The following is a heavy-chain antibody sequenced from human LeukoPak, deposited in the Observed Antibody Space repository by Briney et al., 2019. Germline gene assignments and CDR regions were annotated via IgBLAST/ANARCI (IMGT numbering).Heavy chain of an antibody. CDR1: GFSLTTSGVG. D-gene: IGHD4-17*01. CDR2: IYWDDDK. J-gene: IGHJ5*02. CDR3: AHKSTVSRWFDP. V-gene: IGHV2-5*02. Sequence: GSGPTLVNPTQTLTLTCTFSGFSLTTSGVGVGWIRQPPGKALEWLALIYWDDDKRYSPFLKSRLTITKDTSTDQVVLTMTNMDPVDTATYYCAHKSTVSRWFDPWGQGTLVTVSS.